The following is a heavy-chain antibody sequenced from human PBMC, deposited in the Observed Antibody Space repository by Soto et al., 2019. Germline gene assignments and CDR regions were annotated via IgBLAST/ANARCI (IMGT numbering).Heavy chain of an antibody. Sequence: SVKVSCKASGGTFSSYAISWVRQAPGQGLEWMGGIIPIFGTANYAQKVQGRVTITADESTSTAYMELSSLRSEDTAVYYCAREWRYCSGGSCYEVNWFDPCGQGTLVTVSS. D-gene: IGHD2-15*01. J-gene: IGHJ5*02. CDR2: IIPIFGTA. CDR3: AREWRYCSGGSCYEVNWFDP. V-gene: IGHV1-69*13. CDR1: GGTFSSYA.